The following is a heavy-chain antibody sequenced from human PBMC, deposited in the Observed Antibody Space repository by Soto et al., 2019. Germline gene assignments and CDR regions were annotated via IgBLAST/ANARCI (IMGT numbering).Heavy chain of an antibody. CDR1: GGSISSYY. D-gene: IGHD2-15*01. V-gene: IGHV4-59*01. CDR2: IYYSGST. CDR3: AGAGRLSNYYYYAMDV. Sequence: QVQLQESGPGLVKPSETLSLTCTVSGGSISSYYWSWIRQPPGKGLEWIGYIYYSGSTNYNPSLKSRVTISVDTSKNQFSLKLSAVTAADTAVYYCAGAGRLSNYYYYAMDVWGQGTTVTVSS. J-gene: IGHJ6*02.